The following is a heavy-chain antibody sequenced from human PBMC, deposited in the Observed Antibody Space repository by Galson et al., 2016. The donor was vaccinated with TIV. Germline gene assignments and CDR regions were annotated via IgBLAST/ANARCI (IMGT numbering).Heavy chain of an antibody. Sequence: SVKVSCKASGGTFSSYVFNWVRLAPGQGLEWMGGIIPLFRTTNYAQKFQGRVTITADESTNTAHMELNSLRSGDTAVYYCASDRNTAFDTYHYYYGMDVWGQGTTVTVSS. V-gene: IGHV1-69*13. CDR3: ASDRNTAFDTYHYYYGMDV. CDR1: GGTFSSYV. CDR2: IIPLFRTT. D-gene: IGHD5-18*01. J-gene: IGHJ6*02.